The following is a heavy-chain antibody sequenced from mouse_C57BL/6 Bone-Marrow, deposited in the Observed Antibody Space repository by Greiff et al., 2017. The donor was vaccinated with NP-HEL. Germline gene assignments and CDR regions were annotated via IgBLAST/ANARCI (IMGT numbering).Heavy chain of an antibody. D-gene: IGHD2-3*01. CDR3: TRDGVPWFAY. V-gene: IGHV5-9-1*02. CDR1: GFTFSSYA. CDR2: ISSGGDYI. J-gene: IGHJ3*01. Sequence: EVHLVESGEGLVKPGGSLKLSCAASGFTFSSYAMSWVRQTPEKRLEWVAYISSGGDYIYYADTLKGRFTISRDNARNTLYLQMSSLKSEDTAMYYCTRDGVPWFAYWGQGTLVTVSA.